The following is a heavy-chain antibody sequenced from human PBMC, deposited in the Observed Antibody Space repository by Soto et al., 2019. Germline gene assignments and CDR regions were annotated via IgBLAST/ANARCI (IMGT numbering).Heavy chain of an antibody. V-gene: IGHV1-69*05. CDR2: IILPFGTA. CDR3: ASIGDIWGP. J-gene: IGHJ5*02. CDR1: GGTFSNYA. Sequence: GASVKVSCKASGGTFSNYAISWVRQAPGQGLEWMGGIILPFGTANYAQKFQGRVTMTRDTSTSTVYMELSSLRSEDTAVYYCASIGDIWGPWGQGTLVTVSS. D-gene: IGHD3-16*01.